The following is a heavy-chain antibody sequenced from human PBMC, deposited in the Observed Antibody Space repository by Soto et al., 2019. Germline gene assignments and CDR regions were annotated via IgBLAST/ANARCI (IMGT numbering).Heavy chain of an antibody. V-gene: IGHV3-48*01. J-gene: IGHJ4*02. CDR2: ISSSSSTI. CDR3: ARKDYGGNWYY. D-gene: IGHD4-17*01. CDR1: GFTFSSYS. Sequence: EVQLVESGGGLVQPGGSLRLSCAASGFTFSSYSMNWVRQAPGKGLEWVSYISSSSSTIYYADSVKGRFTISRDNAKNSLYLQMNSLRAEDTAVYYRARKDYGGNWYYWGQGTLVTVSS.